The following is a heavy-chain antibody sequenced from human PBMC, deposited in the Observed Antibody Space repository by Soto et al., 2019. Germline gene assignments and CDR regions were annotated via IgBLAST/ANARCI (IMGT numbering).Heavy chain of an antibody. CDR2: ISGSGGST. J-gene: IGHJ2*01. Sequence: WGLLSLSSGASEFKFVGFARSWVRQATGKGLEWFSAISGSGGSTYYADSVKGRFTISRDNSKNTLYLQMNSLRAEDTAVYYCAKDRYSSGYYWYFDLWGRGTLVTVSS. V-gene: IGHV3-23*01. D-gene: IGHD6-19*01. CDR3: AKDRYSSGYYWYFDL. CDR1: EFKFVGFA.